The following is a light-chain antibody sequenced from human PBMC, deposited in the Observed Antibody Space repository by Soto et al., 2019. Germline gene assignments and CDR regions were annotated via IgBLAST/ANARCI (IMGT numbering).Light chain of an antibody. CDR1: QSISSW. CDR3: QQYNSYSQT. V-gene: IGKV1-5*01. CDR2: DAS. Sequence: DIQMTQSPSTLSASLGDRVTITCRASQSISSWLAWYQQKPGKAPKLLIYDASSLESGVPSRFSGSGSGTEFTLTISSLQPDDFAPYYCQQYNSYSQTFGQGTKVDIK. J-gene: IGKJ1*01.